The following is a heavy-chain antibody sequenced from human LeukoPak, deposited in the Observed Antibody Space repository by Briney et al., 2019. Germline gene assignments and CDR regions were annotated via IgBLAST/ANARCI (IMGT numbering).Heavy chain of an antibody. V-gene: IGHV1-2*02. D-gene: IGHD3/OR15-3a*01. J-gene: IGHJ4*02. Sequence: ASVKVSCKASGYTFTGYYMHWVRQAPGQGLEWMGWINPNSGGTNYAQKFQGRVTMTRDTSISTAYMELSNLRSADTAVYFCVREPDFDFWTGHFDYWGQGTLVTVSS. CDR1: GYTFTGYY. CDR3: VREPDFDFWTGHFDY. CDR2: INPNSGGT.